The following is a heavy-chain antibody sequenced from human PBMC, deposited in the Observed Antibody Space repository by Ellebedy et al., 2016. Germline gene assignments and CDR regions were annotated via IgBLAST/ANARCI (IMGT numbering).Heavy chain of an antibody. V-gene: IGHV3-30*03. J-gene: IGHJ4*02. CDR1: GFTFSSYG. CDR3: AASFDY. Sequence: GESLKISXAASGFTFSSYGMNWVRQAPGEGLEWVAVISYDGRNKKYADSVKGRFLISRDNARSSVYLQMNSLRAEDTAVYYCAASFDYWGQGALVTVSS. CDR2: ISYDGRNK.